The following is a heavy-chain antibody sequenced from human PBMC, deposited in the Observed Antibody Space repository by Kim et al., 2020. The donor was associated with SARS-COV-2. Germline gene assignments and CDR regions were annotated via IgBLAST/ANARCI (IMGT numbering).Heavy chain of an antibody. CDR3: ARADYGMDV. CDR2: IYHSGST. V-gene: IGHV4-30-2*01. Sequence: TLSLTCAVSGGSISSGGYSWSWIRQPPGKGLEWIGYIYHSGSTYYNPSLKSRVTISVDRSKNQFSLKLSSVTAADTAVYYCARADYGMDVWGQGTTVTVSS. CDR1: GGSISSGGYS. J-gene: IGHJ6*02.